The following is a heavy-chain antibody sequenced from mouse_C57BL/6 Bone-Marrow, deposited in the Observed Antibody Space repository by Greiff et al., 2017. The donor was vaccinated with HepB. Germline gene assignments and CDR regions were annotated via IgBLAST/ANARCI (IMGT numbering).Heavy chain of an antibody. CDR2: ISSGGDYI. D-gene: IGHD1-1*01. CDR3: TRDYYGSPGWYFDV. CDR1: GFTFSSYA. J-gene: IGHJ1*03. Sequence: EVKVEESGEGLVKPGGSLKLSCAASGFTFSSYAMSWVRQTPEKRLEWVAYISSGGDYIYYADTVKGRFTISRDNARNTLYLQMSSLKSEDTAMYYCTRDYYGSPGWYFDVWGTGTTVTGSS. V-gene: IGHV5-9-1*02.